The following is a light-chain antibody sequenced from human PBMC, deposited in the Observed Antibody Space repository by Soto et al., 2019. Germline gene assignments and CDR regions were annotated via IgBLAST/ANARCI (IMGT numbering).Light chain of an antibody. Sequence: DTQVSRSPSTLTAPLCHIVTITSTASQSSSSWLAWYQQKPGKAPKLLIYVASSLESGVPSRFSGSGSRTEFTLTISSFQPDDCAVYSCQQDNSWAPITFGQGTRLEIK. CDR2: VAS. V-gene: IGKV1-5*01. CDR3: QQDNSWAPIT. J-gene: IGKJ5*01. CDR1: QSSSSW.